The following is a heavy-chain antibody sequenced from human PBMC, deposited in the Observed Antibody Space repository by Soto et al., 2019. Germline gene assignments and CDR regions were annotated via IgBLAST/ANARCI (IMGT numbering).Heavy chain of an antibody. J-gene: IGHJ5*02. Sequence: ASETLSLTCTVSGGSISSYYWSWIRQPPGKGLEWIGSMYYGGRTNYNPSLKSRVTISVDTSKMQVSLKLSSVTAADTAVYFCARGTPSPLIVRSSRGPWFDPWGQGTLVTVSS. V-gene: IGHV4-59*08. CDR3: ARGTPSPLIVRSSRGPWFDP. CDR2: MYYGGRT. CDR1: GGSISSYY. D-gene: IGHD2-15*01.